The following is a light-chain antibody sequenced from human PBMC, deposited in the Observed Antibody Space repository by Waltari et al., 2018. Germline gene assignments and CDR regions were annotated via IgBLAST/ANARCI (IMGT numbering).Light chain of an antibody. CDR2: GNT. Sequence: SVLTQPPAVSAAPGQRVPLACPGTSSTLGTTSHAHRYQQVTGTAPKPLHHGNTYRPAGVPDRCSGSKSGTSASLAITGLQAEDEDDYYCQSYDSSLSALVFGGGTKLTVL. J-gene: IGLJ2*01. V-gene: IGLV1-40*01. CDR3: QSYDSSLSALV. CDR1: SSTLGTTSH.